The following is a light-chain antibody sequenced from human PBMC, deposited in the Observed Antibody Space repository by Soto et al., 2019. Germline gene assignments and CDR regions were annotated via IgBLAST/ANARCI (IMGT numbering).Light chain of an antibody. J-gene: IGLJ1*01. Sequence: QSVLAQPASVSGSPGQSITISCTGASGYVGTYSLVSWYQQHPGKAPKVVIYEGHKRPSGVPDRFSGSTSVNTASLTISGLQTDDEADYYCCLYVGATTDAFGTGTKVTVL. CDR3: CLYVGATTDA. CDR2: EGH. V-gene: IGLV2-23*01. CDR1: SGYVGTYSL.